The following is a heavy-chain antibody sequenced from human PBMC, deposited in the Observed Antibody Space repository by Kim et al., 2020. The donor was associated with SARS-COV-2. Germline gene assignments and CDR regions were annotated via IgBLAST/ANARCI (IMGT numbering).Heavy chain of an antibody. CDR1: GGSISNYY. D-gene: IGHD2-2*01. J-gene: IGHJ3*02. Sequence: SETLSLTCTVSGGSISNYYWSWIRQPPGKGLEWIGYIYYSGSTNYNPSLQSRVNMSVNTSKIQFSLKLSSVAAADTAVYYCARGILGFCSSSSCPEGAFDIWGQETMVTVSS. CDR3: ARGILGFCSSSSCPEGAFDI. CDR2: IYYSGST. V-gene: IGHV4-59*01.